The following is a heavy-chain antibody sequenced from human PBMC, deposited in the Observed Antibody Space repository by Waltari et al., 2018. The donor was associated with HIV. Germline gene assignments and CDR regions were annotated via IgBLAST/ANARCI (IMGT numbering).Heavy chain of an antibody. CDR1: GLRFGNHG. J-gene: IGHJ4*02. D-gene: IGHD3-3*01. CDR3: VRGEKERMLRFLEYLPSGNFDY. V-gene: IGHV3-7*01. Sequence: EVQLVESGGGLVRPGGSLRLSCAASGLRFGNHGVHWVRQSPGKGLEWVANIKEDGSETHYVDSVKGRFTISRDDAKNSLYLQMNSLTADDTAVYFCVRGEKERMLRFLEYLPSGNFDYWGQGTLVTVSS. CDR2: IKEDGSET.